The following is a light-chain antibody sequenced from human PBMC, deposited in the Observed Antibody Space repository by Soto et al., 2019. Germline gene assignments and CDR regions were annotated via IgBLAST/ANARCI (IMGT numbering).Light chain of an antibody. CDR2: DVS. Sequence: QSALTQPASVSGSPGQSIAISCTGTSSDVGAYNSVSWYQQYPGKAPKLMIHDVSNRPSGVSDRFSGSKSGNTASLTISGLQAEGEADYYCSSYTSSNSYVFGSGTKVT. J-gene: IGLJ1*01. V-gene: IGLV2-14*01. CDR3: SSYTSSNSYV. CDR1: SSDVGAYNS.